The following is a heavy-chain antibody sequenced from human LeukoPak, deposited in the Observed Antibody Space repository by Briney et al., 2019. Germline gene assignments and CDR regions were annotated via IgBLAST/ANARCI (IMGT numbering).Heavy chain of an antibody. CDR2: INHSGTI. V-gene: IGHV4-34*01. Sequence: SETLSLTCAVYGASFSANYWIWIRQPPGKGLEWIGEINHSGTITYKPSLKSRLTISADTSKNQLSLKLSSVTAADTAVYYCARYCGSENYCISYWGQGTLVTVSS. CDR1: GASFSANY. J-gene: IGHJ4*01. D-gene: IGHD3-10*01. CDR3: ARYCGSENYCISY.